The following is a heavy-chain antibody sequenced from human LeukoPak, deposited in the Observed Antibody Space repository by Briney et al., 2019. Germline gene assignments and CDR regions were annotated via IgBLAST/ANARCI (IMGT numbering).Heavy chain of an antibody. Sequence: GGSLRLSCAASGFSFSTNSMNWVRQVPGKGLEWISYISSNSATTYYADSVKGRFTISRDNAKYSLYLHMNSLRADDTAVYYCARDTRSLIDYWGQGTLVTVSS. CDR1: GFSFSTNS. D-gene: IGHD1-26*01. CDR2: ISSNSATT. V-gene: IGHV3-48*01. J-gene: IGHJ4*02. CDR3: ARDTRSLIDY.